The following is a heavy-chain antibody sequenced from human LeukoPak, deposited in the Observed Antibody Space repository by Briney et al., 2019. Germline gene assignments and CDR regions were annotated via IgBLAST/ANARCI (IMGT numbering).Heavy chain of an antibody. D-gene: IGHD5-18*01. CDR3: TTDKLWFSY. CDR2: VTSKTDGGTT. Sequence: GGSLRLSCAASGFTSSNAWMSWVRQAPGKGLEWVGRVTSKTDGGTTDYAAPVKGRFTISRDDSKNTLYLQMNSLRTEDTAVYYCTTDKLWFSYWGQRTLVTVSS. V-gene: IGHV3-15*01. CDR1: GFTSSNAW. J-gene: IGHJ4*02.